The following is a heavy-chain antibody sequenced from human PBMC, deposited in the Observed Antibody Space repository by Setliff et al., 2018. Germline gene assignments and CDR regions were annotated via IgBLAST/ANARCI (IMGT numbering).Heavy chain of an antibody. CDR2: IYASGST. CDR1: GGSISSDSDY. Sequence: PSETLSLTCTVSGGSISSDSDYWSWIRQSAGKGLEWIGRIYASGSTEYNPSLGSRVTISVDTSRNQFSLQLSSVTSADTAIYYCTKGRVGLAARAGYGGQGTLVTVSS. D-gene: IGHD1-26*01. V-gene: IGHV4-61*02. CDR3: TKGRVGLAARAGY. J-gene: IGHJ4*02.